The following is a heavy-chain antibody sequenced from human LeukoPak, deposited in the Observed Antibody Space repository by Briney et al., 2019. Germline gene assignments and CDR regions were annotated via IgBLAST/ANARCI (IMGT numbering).Heavy chain of an antibody. J-gene: IGHJ3*02. D-gene: IGHD3-22*01. CDR1: GFTLTDYW. CDR3: ARRGYYYNSGLAFDI. CDR2: IKQDGSEK. V-gene: IGHV3-7*04. Sequence: PGVSLRLSCAASGFTLTDYWMGWVRQAPGKGLEWVANIKQDGSEKYYVDSVKGRFTISRDDAKNSLYLQMNSLRAEDTAVYFCARRGYYYNSGLAFDIWGQGTMVTVSS.